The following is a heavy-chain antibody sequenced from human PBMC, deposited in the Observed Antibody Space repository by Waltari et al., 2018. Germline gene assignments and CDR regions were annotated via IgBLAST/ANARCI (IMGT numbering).Heavy chain of an antibody. J-gene: IGHJ5*02. CDR1: GGTFSSYA. CDR2: IIPIFGTA. D-gene: IGHD6-13*01. CDR3: AQTHGRIAAAPPP. Sequence: QVQLVQSGAEVKKPGSSVKVSCKASGGTFSSYAISWVRQAPGQGLEWMGGIIPIFGTANYANKFEGRVTITADESTITAYMELSSLRSEDTAVYYCAQTHGRIAAAPPPWGQGTLVTVSS. V-gene: IGHV1-69*13.